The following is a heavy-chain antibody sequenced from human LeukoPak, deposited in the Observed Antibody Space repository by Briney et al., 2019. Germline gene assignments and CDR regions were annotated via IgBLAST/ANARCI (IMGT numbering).Heavy chain of an antibody. CDR3: AKGDVDTAMVTSDAGGMDV. V-gene: IGHV3-30*18. Sequence: GRSLRVSCAASGFTFSNYGMHWVRQAPGKGLEGVAVLSYDGSNKYCAGAVKGRFTVTRDNSETRVYLKMNSLRDEDTAVYYCAKGDVDTAMVTSDAGGMDVWGQGTTVTVSS. D-gene: IGHD5-18*01. CDR1: GFTFSNYG. CDR2: LSYDGSNK. J-gene: IGHJ6*02.